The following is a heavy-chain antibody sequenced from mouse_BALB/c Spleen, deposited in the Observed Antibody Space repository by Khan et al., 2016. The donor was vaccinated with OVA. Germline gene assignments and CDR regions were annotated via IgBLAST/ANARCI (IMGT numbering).Heavy chain of an antibody. V-gene: IGHV1-77*01. J-gene: IGHJ3*01. CDR3: TREWAAWFPY. CDR2: IYPGSDNT. Sequence: QVQLQQSGAELARPGASVKLSCKASGYIFTDYNINWMRQRTGQGLEWIGEIYPGSDNTYYHERFKGKATLTVDKSSSTAYMHLSSLTSEDSAVYFCTREWAAWFPYWGQGTLVTVSA. CDR1: GYIFTDYN.